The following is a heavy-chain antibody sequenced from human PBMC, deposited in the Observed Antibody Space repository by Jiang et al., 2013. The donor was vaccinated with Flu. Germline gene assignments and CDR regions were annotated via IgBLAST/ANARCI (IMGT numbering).Heavy chain of an antibody. CDR3: ARRIEYSSSPGAFDI. V-gene: IGHV1-2*02. J-gene: IGHJ3*02. CDR1: GYTFTGYY. Sequence: VESGAEVKKPGASVKVSCKASGYTFTGYYMHWVRQAPGQGLEWMGWINPNSGGTNYAQKFQGRVTMTRDTSISTAYMELSRLRSDDTAVYYCARRIEYSSSPGAFDIWGQGTMVTVSS. D-gene: IGHD6-6*01. CDR2: INPNSGGT.